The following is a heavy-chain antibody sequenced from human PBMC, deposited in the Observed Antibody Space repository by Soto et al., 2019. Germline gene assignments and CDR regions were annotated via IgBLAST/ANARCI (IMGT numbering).Heavy chain of an antibody. J-gene: IGHJ4*02. D-gene: IGHD2-21*02. CDR1: GFTLRNYE. CDR3: ASERLCGADCYFFDN. CDR2: ISGSNNNI. Sequence: QPGGSLRLSCAASGFTLRNYEMNRVRQAPGKGLEWISKISGSNNNIYYADSVRGRFTISRDNAKNSLYLQMNSLRAEDTAIYYCASERLCGADCYFFDNWGQGTQVTVFS. V-gene: IGHV3-48*03.